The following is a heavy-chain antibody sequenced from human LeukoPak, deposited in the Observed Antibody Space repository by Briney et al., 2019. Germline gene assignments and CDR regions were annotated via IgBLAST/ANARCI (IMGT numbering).Heavy chain of an antibody. CDR3: ARSGGYCSGGSCYSDAFDI. V-gene: IGHV5-51*01. CDR1: GYSFTSYW. CDR2: IYPGDSNT. J-gene: IGHJ3*02. D-gene: IGHD2-15*01. Sequence: GASLQISCKGSGYSFTSYWIGWVRQLPGEGLEWMGIIYPGDSNTRYSPSFQGQVTISADKSISTAYLQWSSLKASDTAMYYCARSGGYCSGGSCYSDAFDIWGQGTMVTVSS.